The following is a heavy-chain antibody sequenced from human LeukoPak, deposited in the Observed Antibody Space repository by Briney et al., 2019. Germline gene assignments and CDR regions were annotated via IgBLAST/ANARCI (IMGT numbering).Heavy chain of an antibody. V-gene: IGHV3-30*02. CDR3: AKGFYDSSGYPIDY. D-gene: IGHD3-22*01. J-gene: IGHJ4*02. CDR2: IRYDGSNK. Sequence: PGGSLRLSCAASGFTFSSYGMHWVRQAPGKGLEWVAFIRYDGSNKYYADSVKGRFTISRDNSKNTLYLQMNSLRAEDTAVYYCAKGFYDSSGYPIDYWGQGTLATVSS. CDR1: GFTFSSYG.